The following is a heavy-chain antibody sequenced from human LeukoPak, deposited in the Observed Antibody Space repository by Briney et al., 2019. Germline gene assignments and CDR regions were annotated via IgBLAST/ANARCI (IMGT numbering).Heavy chain of an antibody. CDR3: AKAYCGGDCYSGVAAFDI. V-gene: IGHV3-23*01. D-gene: IGHD2-21*02. CDR2: ISGSGGST. CDR1: GLTFTSYA. J-gene: IGHJ3*02. Sequence: GGSLRLSCAASGLTFTSYAMTWVRQAPGKGLEWVSAISGSGGSTYYADSLKGRFTISRDNSKNALYLQMNSLRAEDTAVYYCAKAYCGGDCYSGVAAFDIWGQGTTVTVSS.